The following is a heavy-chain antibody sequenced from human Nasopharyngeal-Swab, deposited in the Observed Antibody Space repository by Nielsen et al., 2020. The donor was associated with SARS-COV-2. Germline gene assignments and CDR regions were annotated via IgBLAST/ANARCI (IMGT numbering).Heavy chain of an antibody. D-gene: IGHD2-2*01. CDR2: IKQGGSEQ. CDR3: ARYCSTTSCPRGFDY. V-gene: IGHV3-7*01. Sequence: GGSLRLSCAASGFTFSSYWMSWVRQAPGKGLQWVDHIKQGGSEQYYVDSVKGRFTISRDNAKNSLYLQMNSLRAEDTAIYYCARYCSTTSCPRGFDYWGQGALVTVSS. J-gene: IGHJ4*02. CDR1: GFTFSSYW.